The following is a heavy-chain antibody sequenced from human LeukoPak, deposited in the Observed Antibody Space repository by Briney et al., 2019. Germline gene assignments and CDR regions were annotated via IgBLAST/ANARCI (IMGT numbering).Heavy chain of an antibody. CDR2: VYYSGST. Sequence: SSETLSLTCTVSRGSIHGYYWNWIRQPPGKGLEWIGYVYYSGSTSYSPSLESRVTISVDTSKNPFSLKLSSVTAADTAMYYCARDAGGSVTDPFNIWGQGTMVTVSS. CDR1: RGSIHGYY. CDR3: ARDAGGSVTDPFNI. V-gene: IGHV4-59*01. J-gene: IGHJ3*02.